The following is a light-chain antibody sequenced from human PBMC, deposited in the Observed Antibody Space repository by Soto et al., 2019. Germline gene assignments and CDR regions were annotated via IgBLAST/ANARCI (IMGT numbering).Light chain of an antibody. CDR1: QGISNW. V-gene: IGKV1-12*01. CDR2: SAS. Sequence: DIQMTQSPSSVSASVGDRVTITCRASQGISNWLAWYQQKPGKAPKLLIYSASRLQSGVSSRFSGSGSGTDFTLTISSLQPEDFAIYYCQHTKGFPVAFGQGTKVETK. CDR3: QHTKGFPVA. J-gene: IGKJ1*01.